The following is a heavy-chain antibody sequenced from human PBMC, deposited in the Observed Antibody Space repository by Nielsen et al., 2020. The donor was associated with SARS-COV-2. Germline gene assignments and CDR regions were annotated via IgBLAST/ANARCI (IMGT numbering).Heavy chain of an antibody. CDR2: INTNTGNP. CDR3: ARGVLRYFDWSGSDIDY. J-gene: IGHJ4*02. D-gene: IGHD3-9*01. Sequence: ASVKVSCKASGYTFTREERKREGKEKGQGIEWMGWINTNTGNPTYAQGFTGRFVFSLDTSVSTAYLQISSLKAEDTAVYYCARGVLRYFDWSGSDIDYWGQGTLGTVSS. V-gene: IGHV7-4-1*02. CDR1: GYTFTREE.